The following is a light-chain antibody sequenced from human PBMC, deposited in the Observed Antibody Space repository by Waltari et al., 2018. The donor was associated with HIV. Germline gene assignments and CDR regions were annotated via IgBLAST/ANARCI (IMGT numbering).Light chain of an antibody. CDR1: SSNIGSNT. CDR2: SND. V-gene: IGLV1-44*01. J-gene: IGLJ3*02. CDR3: ATWDDSLNGWV. Sequence: QSVLTQPPSASVTPGQRVTISFSGSSSNIGSNTVSWYQQVPGTAPKVLIYSNDDRPSGVPDRFSGSKSGTSASLAISGLQSEDKADYYCATWDDSLNGWVFGGGTKVTVL.